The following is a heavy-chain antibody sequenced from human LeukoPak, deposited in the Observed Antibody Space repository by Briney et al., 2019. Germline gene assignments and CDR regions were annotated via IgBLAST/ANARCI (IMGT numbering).Heavy chain of an antibody. V-gene: IGHV4-30-4*01. J-gene: IGHJ4*02. CDR1: GGSISSGDYY. CDR2: IYYSGST. Sequence: SETLSLTCTVSGGSISSGDYYWSWIRQPPGKVLEWIGYIYYSGSTYYNPSLKSRVTISVDTSKNQFSLKLSSVTAADTAVYYCARVGDYGGNQNFDYWGQGTLVTVSS. CDR3: ARVGDYGGNQNFDY. D-gene: IGHD4-23*01.